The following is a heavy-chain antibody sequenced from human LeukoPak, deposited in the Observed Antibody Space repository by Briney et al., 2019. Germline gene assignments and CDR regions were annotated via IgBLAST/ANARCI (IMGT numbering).Heavy chain of an antibody. J-gene: IGHJ4*02. CDR1: GFTFSNAW. CDR3: TTDRSGYGDLFDY. CDR2: IKSKTDGGTT. Sequence: PGGSLRLSCAAPGFTFSNAWMSWVRQAPGKGLEWVGRIKSKTDGGTTDYAAPVKGRFTISRDDSKNTLYLQMNSLKTEDTAVYYCTTDRSGYGDLFDYWGQGTLVTVSS. V-gene: IGHV3-15*01. D-gene: IGHD4-17*01.